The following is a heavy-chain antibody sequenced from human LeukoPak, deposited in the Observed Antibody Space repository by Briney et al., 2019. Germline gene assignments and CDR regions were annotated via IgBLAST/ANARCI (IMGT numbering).Heavy chain of an antibody. CDR3: ARGGPTTWF. CDR2: IKPDGSTT. V-gene: IGHV3-74*01. Sequence: GGSLRLSCAGSGFTFSSYWMHWVRQGPGKGLVWVSSIKPDGSTTNYADSVKGRFTISRDNAGNTLFLHANSLRAEDTAVYYCARGGPTTWFWGQGTLVTISS. J-gene: IGHJ4*02. CDR1: GFTFSSYW. D-gene: IGHD2/OR15-2a*01.